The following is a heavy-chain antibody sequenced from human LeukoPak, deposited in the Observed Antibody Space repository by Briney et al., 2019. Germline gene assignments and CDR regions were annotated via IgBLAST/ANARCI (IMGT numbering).Heavy chain of an antibody. D-gene: IGHD6-6*01. CDR2: INHSGST. Sequence: PSETLPLTCAVYGGSFSGYYWSWIRQPPGKGLEWIGEINHSGSTNYNPSLKSRVTISVDTSKNQFSLKLSSVTAADTAVYYCARGRSSSRSPNRYFDYWGQGTLVTVSS. CDR3: ARGRSSSRSPNRYFDY. J-gene: IGHJ4*02. CDR1: GGSFSGYY. V-gene: IGHV4-34*01.